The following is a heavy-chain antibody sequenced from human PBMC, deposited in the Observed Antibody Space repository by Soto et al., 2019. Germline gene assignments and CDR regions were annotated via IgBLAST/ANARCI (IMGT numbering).Heavy chain of an antibody. J-gene: IGHJ6*02. Sequence: GGSLRHSCGDSGFTFSSCAMGWVRQAPGEELEWVSDIIDSGGSTHDADTVKGRFTISRDNSNSTLYLQMNSLRAEDTALHYCAKERSYYYYYGVDVWGQGTTVTVSS. CDR1: GFTFSSCA. CDR3: AKERSYYYYYGVDV. CDR2: IIDSGGST. V-gene: IGHV3-23*01.